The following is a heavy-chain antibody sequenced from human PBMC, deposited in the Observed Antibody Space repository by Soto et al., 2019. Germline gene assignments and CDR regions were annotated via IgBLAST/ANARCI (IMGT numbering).Heavy chain of an antibody. D-gene: IGHD3-10*01. Sequence: GGSLRLSCAASGFTFSSYGMHWVRQAPGKGLEWVAVIWYDGSNKYYADSVKGRFTISRDNSKNTLYLQMNSLRAEDTAVYYCARAPWFGDKHADYWGQGTLVTVSS. CDR1: GFTFSSYG. V-gene: IGHV3-33*01. CDR2: IWYDGSNK. J-gene: IGHJ4*02. CDR3: ARAPWFGDKHADY.